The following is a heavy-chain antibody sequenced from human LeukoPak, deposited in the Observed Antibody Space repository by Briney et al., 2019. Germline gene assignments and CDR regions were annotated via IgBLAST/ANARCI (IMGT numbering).Heavy chain of an antibody. V-gene: IGHV4-34*01. CDR2: INHSGST. Sequence: PSETLSLTCAVYGGSFSGYYWGWIRQPPGKGLEWIGEINHSGSTNYNPSLKSRVTISVDTPKKQFSLKLRSVTAADTAVFYCARGAQQWNYYYYYMDVWGKGTTVTVSS. CDR3: ARGAQQWNYYYYYMDV. D-gene: IGHD6-19*01. CDR1: GGSFSGYY. J-gene: IGHJ6*03.